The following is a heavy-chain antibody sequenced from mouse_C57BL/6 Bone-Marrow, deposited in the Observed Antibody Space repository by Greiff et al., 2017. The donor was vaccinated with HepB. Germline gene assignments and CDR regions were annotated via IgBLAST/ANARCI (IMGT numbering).Heavy chain of an antibody. J-gene: IGHJ4*01. CDR1: GYTFTSYW. CDR2: INPSNGGT. CDR3: ARSSRYDVGAMDY. Sequence: VQLQQPGTELVKPGASVKLSCKASGYTFTSYWMHWVKQRPGQGLEWIGNINPSNGGTNYNEKFKSKATLTVDKSSSTAYMQLSSLTSEDSAVYYCARSSRYDVGAMDYWGQGTSVTVSS. D-gene: IGHD2-12*01. V-gene: IGHV1-53*01.